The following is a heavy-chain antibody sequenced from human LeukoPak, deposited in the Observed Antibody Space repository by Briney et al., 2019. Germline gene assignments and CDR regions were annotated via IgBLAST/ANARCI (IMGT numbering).Heavy chain of an antibody. Sequence: PSETLSLTCIVSGDSISSSSFYWGWIRQPPGKELEWIGNIYYSATTHYNPSLMSRVTMSIDRTKNQFSLKLSSVTAADTAVYYCARRYYYDSSGYYYHFDYWGQGTLVTVSS. V-gene: IGHV4-39*01. CDR3: ARRYYYDSSGYYYHFDY. J-gene: IGHJ4*02. CDR2: IYYSATT. D-gene: IGHD3-22*01. CDR1: GDSISSSSFY.